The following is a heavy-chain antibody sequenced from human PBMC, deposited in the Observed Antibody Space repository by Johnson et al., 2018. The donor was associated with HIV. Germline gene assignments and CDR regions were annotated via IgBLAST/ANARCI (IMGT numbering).Heavy chain of an antibody. V-gene: IGHV3-15*01. CDR1: VFTVSSNY. Sequence: EVQLVESGGGLVQPGGSLRLSCAAFVFTVSSNYMSWVRQAPGKGLEWVGRIKSKTDGGTTDYAAPVKGRFTISRDNSKNTLYLQMNSLRAEDTALYYCAKDKGSSSGSGLDIWGQGTMVTVSS. CDR2: IKSKTDGGTT. D-gene: IGHD6-13*01. J-gene: IGHJ3*02. CDR3: AKDKGSSSGSGLDI.